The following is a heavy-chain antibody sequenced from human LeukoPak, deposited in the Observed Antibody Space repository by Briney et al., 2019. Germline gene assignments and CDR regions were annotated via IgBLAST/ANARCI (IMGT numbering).Heavy chain of an antibody. D-gene: IGHD1-1*01. CDR1: GYTFTSYG. J-gene: IGHJ4*02. V-gene: IGHV1-18*01. Sequence: ASVKVSCKASGYTFTSYGISWVRQAPGQGLEWMGWTSAHNDDPNYAETLQGRLTMTTDISTSTAYMELTSLRSDDTAVYYCARDWDSRNDYFDPWGQGTLVIVSS. CDR2: TSAHNDDP. CDR3: ARDWDSRNDYFDP.